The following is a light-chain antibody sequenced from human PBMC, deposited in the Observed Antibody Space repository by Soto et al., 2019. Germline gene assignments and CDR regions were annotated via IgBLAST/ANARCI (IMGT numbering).Light chain of an antibody. J-gene: IGKJ3*01. CDR3: QQRSNWPPGP. CDR2: DAS. V-gene: IGKV3-11*01. Sequence: EIVLTQSPATLSLSPGDRATLSCRASQSVSSYLAWYQQKPGQAPRLLIYDASNRATGIPARFSGSGSGTDFTLTISSLEPEDFAVYYCQQRSNWPPGPFGPGTKVDIK. CDR1: QSVSSY.